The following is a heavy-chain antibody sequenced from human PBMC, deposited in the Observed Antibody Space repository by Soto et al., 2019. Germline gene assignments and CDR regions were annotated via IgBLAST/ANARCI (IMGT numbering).Heavy chain of an antibody. CDR1: GGSISSGGYY. V-gene: IGHV4-31*03. CDR2: ISYSWST. Sequence: QVQLQESGPGLVDPSQTLSLTCTVSGGSISSGGYYWSWIRQHPGKGLEWIGYISYSWSTYYTPSLKSGVTISGDTSKNQSSRKLSSVTAAETAVYYCARSVPPWGQGTLGTVSS. D-gene: IGHD6-6*01. J-gene: IGHJ5*02. CDR3: ARSVPP.